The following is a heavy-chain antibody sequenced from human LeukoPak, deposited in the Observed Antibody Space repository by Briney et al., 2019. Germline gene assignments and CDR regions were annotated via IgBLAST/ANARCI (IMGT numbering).Heavy chain of an antibody. CDR2: IHYSGGT. Sequence: SQTLSLTYTVSGGSITTYYCGWIRQPAGKGLEWIVYIHYSGGTNYNPSLRRRVTISLDTSKNPFSLNLSSVAAADTAVYYCARNVGTAVTGGRYFDTRGQGTLVPVSS. J-gene: IGHJ4*02. D-gene: IGHD4-17*01. CDR3: ARNVGTAVTGGRYFDT. CDR1: GGSITTYY. V-gene: IGHV4-59*01.